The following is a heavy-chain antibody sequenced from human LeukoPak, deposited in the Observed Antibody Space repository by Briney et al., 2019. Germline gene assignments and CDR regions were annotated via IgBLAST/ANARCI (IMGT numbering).Heavy chain of an antibody. J-gene: IGHJ4*02. D-gene: IGHD2/OR15-2a*01. Sequence: GGSLRLSCAASGFPFSSYAMSWVRQAPGKGLEWVSAISGGDGTTYYADSVKGRFTISRDNARNSLYLQMSSLRAEDTAVYFCARGGLSIMGYWGQGTLVTVSS. V-gene: IGHV3-23*01. CDR3: ARGGLSIMGY. CDR1: GFPFSSYA. CDR2: ISGGDGTT.